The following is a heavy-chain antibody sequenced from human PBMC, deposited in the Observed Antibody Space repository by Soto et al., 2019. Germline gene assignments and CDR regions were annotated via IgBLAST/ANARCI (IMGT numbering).Heavy chain of an antibody. CDR1: GFTFSSYA. V-gene: IGHV3-30-3*01. Sequence: QVQLVESGGGVVQPGRSLRLSCAASGFTFSSYAMHWVRQAPGKGLEWVAVISYDGSNKYYADSVKGRFTISRDNSKNTLYLQMNSLRAEDTAGYYCARPVTTRYYYYYDGMDVWGQGTTVTVSS. CDR2: ISYDGSNK. CDR3: ARPVTTRYYYYYDGMDV. D-gene: IGHD4-17*01. J-gene: IGHJ6*02.